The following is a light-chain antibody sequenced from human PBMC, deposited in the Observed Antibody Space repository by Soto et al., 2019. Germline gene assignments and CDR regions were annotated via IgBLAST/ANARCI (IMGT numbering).Light chain of an antibody. Sequence: EIKINQSPSTLTESVGYRVTITCRASQSISSWLAWYQQKPGKAPKLLIYDASSLQSGVPARFSGSGSGTDFTLSINSLQPEDFTTYYCQLSYFLPITFGQGGLLENK. J-gene: IGKJ5*01. CDR1: QSISSW. CDR2: DAS. V-gene: IGKV1-5*01. CDR3: QLSYFLPIT.